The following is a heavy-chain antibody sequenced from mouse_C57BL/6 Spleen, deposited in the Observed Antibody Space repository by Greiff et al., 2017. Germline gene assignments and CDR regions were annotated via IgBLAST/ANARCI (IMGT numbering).Heavy chain of an antibody. CDR3: ARQDSSGSGAY. CDR1: GYTFTDYY. D-gene: IGHD3-2*02. V-gene: IGHV1-76*01. CDR2: IYPGSGNT. Sequence: QVQLKQSGAELVRPGASVKLSCKASGYTFTDYYINWVKQRPGQGLEWIARIYPGSGNTYYNEKFKGKATLTAEKSSSTAYMQLSSLTSEDSAVYCCARQDSSGSGAYWGQGTLVTVSA. J-gene: IGHJ3*01.